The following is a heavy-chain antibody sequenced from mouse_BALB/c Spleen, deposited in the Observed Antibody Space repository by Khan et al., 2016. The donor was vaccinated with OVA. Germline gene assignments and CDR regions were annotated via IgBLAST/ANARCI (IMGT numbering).Heavy chain of an antibody. CDR3: ARDGSRYNYAMDY. CDR1: GYSITSDYA. CDR2: ISYSGST. V-gene: IGHV3-2*02. D-gene: IGHD2-3*01. Sequence: EVQLQESGPGLVKPSQSLSLTCTVTGYSITSDYAWNWIRQFPENKLEWMGYISYSGSTNYNPSLKSRISITRDTSKNPFFLQLNSVTTEDTATYYCARDGSRYNYAMDYWGQGTSVTVSS. J-gene: IGHJ4*01.